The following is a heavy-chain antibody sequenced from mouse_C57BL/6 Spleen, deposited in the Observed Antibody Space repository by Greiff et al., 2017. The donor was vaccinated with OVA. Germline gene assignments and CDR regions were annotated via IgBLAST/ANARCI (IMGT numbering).Heavy chain of an antibody. CDR1: GYTFTDYE. V-gene: IGHV1-15*01. J-gene: IGHJ3*01. CDR3: TLGLGYEWFAY. CDR2: IDPETGGT. Sequence: QVQLQQSGAELVRPGASVTLSCKASGYTFTDYEMHWVKQTPVHGLEWIGAIDPETGGTAYNQKFKGKAILTADKSSSTAYMELRSLTSEDSAVYYCTLGLGYEWFAYWGQGTLVTVSA. D-gene: IGHD2-2*01.